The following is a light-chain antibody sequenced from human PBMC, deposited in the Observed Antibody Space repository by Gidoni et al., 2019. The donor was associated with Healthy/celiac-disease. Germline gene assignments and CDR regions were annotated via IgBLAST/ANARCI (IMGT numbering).Light chain of an antibody. CDR2: AAS. J-gene: IGKJ1*01. Sequence: DIQMTQSPSSLSASVGDRVTITCRASQSISSYLNWYQQKPGKAPKLLIYAASSLQSAVPSRFSGSGYGTDFTLTISSLQPEDFATYYCQQSYSTHRTFGQGTKVEIK. CDR1: QSISSY. CDR3: QQSYSTHRT. V-gene: IGKV1-39*01.